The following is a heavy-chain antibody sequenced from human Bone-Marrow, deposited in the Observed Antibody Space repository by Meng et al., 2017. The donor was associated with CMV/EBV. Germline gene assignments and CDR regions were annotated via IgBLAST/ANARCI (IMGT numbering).Heavy chain of an antibody. V-gene: IGHV1-2*02. J-gene: IGHJ4*02. D-gene: IGHD1-26*01. Sequence: ASVKVSCKASGYTFIDYYIHWVRQAPGQGLEWMGWINPNNGGTNYAQKFQGRVTMTRDMSLSTAYMELSRLRSYDTAVYYCAREISGSYSAGGYWGQGTLVTVSS. CDR3: AREISGSYSAGGY. CDR2: INPNNGGT. CDR1: GYTFIDYY.